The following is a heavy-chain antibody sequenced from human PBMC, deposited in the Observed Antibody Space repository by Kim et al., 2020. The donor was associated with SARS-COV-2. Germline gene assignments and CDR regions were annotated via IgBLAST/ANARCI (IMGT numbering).Heavy chain of an antibody. D-gene: IGHD3-22*01. CDR1: GYTFTSYG. J-gene: IGHJ5*02. CDR3: ARVVRRDWDYMGLFVGWFDP. V-gene: IGHV1-18*04. Sequence: ASVKVSCKASGYTFTSYGISWVRQAPGQGLEWMGWISAYNGNTNYAQKLQGRVTMTTDTSTSTAYMELRSLRSDDTAVYYCARVVRRDWDYMGLFVGWFDPWGQGTLVTVSS. CDR2: ISAYNGNT.